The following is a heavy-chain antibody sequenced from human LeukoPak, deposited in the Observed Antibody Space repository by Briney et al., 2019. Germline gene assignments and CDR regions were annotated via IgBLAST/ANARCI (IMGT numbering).Heavy chain of an antibody. D-gene: IGHD6-13*01. Sequence: SETLSLTCTVSGGSISSYYWSWIRQPPGKGLEWIGYIYSSGSTNYNPSFNSRVTIAVDTSKNQFSLKLSSVTAADTAVYYCARGGSTTKGIAASTNNWFDPWGQGTLVTVSS. CDR3: ARGGSTTKGIAASTNNWFDP. CDR1: GGSISSYY. V-gene: IGHV4-59*08. J-gene: IGHJ5*02. CDR2: IYSSGST.